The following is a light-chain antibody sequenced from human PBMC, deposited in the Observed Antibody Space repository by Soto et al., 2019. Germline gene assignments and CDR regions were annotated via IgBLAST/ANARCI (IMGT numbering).Light chain of an antibody. V-gene: IGLV2-14*01. Sequence: QSALTQPASVSGPLGRSITISCSGTSSDVCGYNYVSWYQQQSGKAPKLIIHEVSNRPSGVCNRFSGSRSGNTPYLTISGPQAEDEADYYCDSYTSSRAYVFGIGTKVTVL. CDR2: EVS. CDR1: SSDVCGYNY. J-gene: IGLJ1*01. CDR3: DSYTSSRAYV.